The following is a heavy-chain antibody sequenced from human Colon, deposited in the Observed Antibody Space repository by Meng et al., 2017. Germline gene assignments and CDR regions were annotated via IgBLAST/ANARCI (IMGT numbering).Heavy chain of an antibody. J-gene: IGHJ3*02. CDR1: GYTFTSYG. V-gene: IGHV1-18*01. Sequence: ASVKVSCKASGYTFTSYGISWVRQAPGQGLEWMGWISAYNGNTNYAQKLQGRVTITTDTSTSTAYMELRSLRSDDTAVYYCARENNYYDSSGYPNYDAFDIWGQGTMVTVSS. CDR3: ARENNYYDSSGYPNYDAFDI. D-gene: IGHD3-22*01. CDR2: ISAYNGNT.